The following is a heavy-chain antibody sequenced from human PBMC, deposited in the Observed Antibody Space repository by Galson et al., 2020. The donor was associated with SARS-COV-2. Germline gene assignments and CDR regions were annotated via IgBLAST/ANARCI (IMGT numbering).Heavy chain of an antibody. Sequence: LSLTCVASGFIFSNYAMHWVRQAPGKGLEWVAVMRNDGSDEDYLDSVRGRFTVSRDNFKNTVFLQMNSLRVEDTALYYCARGNGSGAYLIDYWGQGTLVTVSS. J-gene: IGHJ4*02. CDR2: MRNDGSDE. CDR1: GFIFSNYA. D-gene: IGHD1-1*01. V-gene: IGHV3-33*01. CDR3: ARGNGSGAYLIDY.